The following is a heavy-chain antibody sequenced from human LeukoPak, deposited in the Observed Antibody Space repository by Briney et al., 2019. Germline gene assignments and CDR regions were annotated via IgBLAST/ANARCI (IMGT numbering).Heavy chain of an antibody. CDR3: TRQEYYGSGSYD. CDR1: GFTFSGSA. D-gene: IGHD3-10*01. J-gene: IGHJ4*02. V-gene: IGHV3-73*01. CDR2: IRSKANSYAT. Sequence: GGSLKLSCAASGFTFSGSAMHWVRQASGKGLGWVGRIRSKANSYATAYAASVKGRFTISRDDSKNTAYLQMNSLKTEDTAVYYCTRQEYYGSGSYDWGQGTLVTVSS.